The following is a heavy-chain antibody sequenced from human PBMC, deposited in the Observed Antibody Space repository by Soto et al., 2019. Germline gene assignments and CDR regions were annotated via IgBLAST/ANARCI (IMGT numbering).Heavy chain of an antibody. CDR2: ISYDGSLK. Sequence: QVQLVESAGGVAQPGRSLTLSCAASGFTFSSYAMHWVRQAPGKGLEWVAVISYDGSLKFYAGSVKGPFTIPRDKSNNSMNLQLNGLRDEDRSVYHCASEYTAWGTTATTGGLYNWCDHWGQETLVIVYS. J-gene: IGHJ5*02. CDR3: ASEYTAWGTTATTGGLYNWCDH. V-gene: IGHV3-30-3*01. D-gene: IGHD4-17*01. CDR1: GFTFSSYA.